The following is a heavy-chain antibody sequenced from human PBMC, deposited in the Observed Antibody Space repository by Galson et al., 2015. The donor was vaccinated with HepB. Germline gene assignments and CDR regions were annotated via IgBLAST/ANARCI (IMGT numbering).Heavy chain of an antibody. D-gene: IGHD3-3*01. CDR3: ARGQFFDFWSGRPQPGAFDI. Sequence: SVKVSCKASGYTFTSYDINWVRQATGQGLEWMGWMNPNSGDTGYAQKFQGRVTMTRNTSISTAFMELSSLRSGDTAVYYCARGQFFDFWSGRPQPGAFDIWGQGTMVTVSS. CDR2: MNPNSGDT. CDR1: GYTFTSYD. V-gene: IGHV1-8*01. J-gene: IGHJ3*02.